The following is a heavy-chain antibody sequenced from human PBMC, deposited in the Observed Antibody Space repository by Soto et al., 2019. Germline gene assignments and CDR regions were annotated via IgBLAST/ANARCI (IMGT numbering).Heavy chain of an antibody. D-gene: IGHD2-15*01. Sequence: EVQLVETGGGLIQPGGSLRLSCAASGFTVSANYMSWVRQAPGKGLERVSVIYSGGSTYYADSVRGRFIISRDTSENTLYLYMHNLRAEDTAVYYCARDSSEGGFDYWGQGTQVTVSS. CDR2: IYSGGST. CDR1: GFTVSANY. J-gene: IGHJ4*02. V-gene: IGHV3-53*02. CDR3: ARDSSEGGFDY.